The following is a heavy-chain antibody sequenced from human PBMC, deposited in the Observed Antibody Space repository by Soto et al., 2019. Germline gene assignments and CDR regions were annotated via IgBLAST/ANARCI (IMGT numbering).Heavy chain of an antibody. CDR1: GASSSTNNW. CDR3: AREPFGGGSGSQWFDP. CDR2: IYHTGSS. Sequence: PLETLSLTCAVSGASSSTNNWWTWARQPPGKGLEWIGEIYHTGSSNYNPSLKNRVTISVDKSKNQFSLKLSSVTAADTAVYYCAREPFGGGSGSQWFDPWGQGTLVTVSS. J-gene: IGHJ5*02. V-gene: IGHV4-4*02. D-gene: IGHD3-10*01.